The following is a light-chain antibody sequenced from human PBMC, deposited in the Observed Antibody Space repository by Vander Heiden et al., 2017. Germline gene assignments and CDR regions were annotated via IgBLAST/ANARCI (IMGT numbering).Light chain of an antibody. CDR2: AAS. J-gene: IGKJ2*01. Sequence: DIQMTQSPPSLSASVGDRATITCRASQSISSYLNWYQQKPGKAPKLLIYAASSLQSGVPSRFSGSGSGTDFTLTISSLQPEDFATYYCQQSYSTPRYTFGQGTKLEIK. CDR1: QSISSY. CDR3: QQSYSTPRYT. V-gene: IGKV1-39*01.